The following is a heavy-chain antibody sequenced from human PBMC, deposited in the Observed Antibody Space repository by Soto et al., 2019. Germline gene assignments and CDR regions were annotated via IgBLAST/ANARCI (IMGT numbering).Heavy chain of an antibody. J-gene: IGHJ4*02. CDR1: GGTLNNYA. D-gene: IGHD3-3*01. CDR3: ATDSNYDVSNSF. CDR2: ILPVSAPP. V-gene: IGHV1-69*13. Sequence: GASVKVSCKASGGTLNNYAINWVRQAPGQGLEWMGGILPVSAPPDYAQKFQGRVSITGDHSTSTVYMELSRLKSDDTAVYFCATDSNYDVSNSFWGQGTLVTVSS.